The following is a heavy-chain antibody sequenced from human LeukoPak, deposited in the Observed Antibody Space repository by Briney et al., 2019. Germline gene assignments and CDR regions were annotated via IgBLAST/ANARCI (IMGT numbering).Heavy chain of an antibody. V-gene: IGHV1-2*04. CDR2: INPNSGGT. CDR1: GYTFTGYY. CDR3: AREGSWFGGRYFDY. D-gene: IGHD3-10*01. J-gene: IGHJ4*02. Sequence: ASVKVSCKASGYTFTGYYMHWVRQAPGQGLEWMGWINPNSGGTNYAQKFQGWVAMTSDTSISTAYMELSRLRSDDTAVYYCAREGSWFGGRYFDYWGQGTLVTVSS.